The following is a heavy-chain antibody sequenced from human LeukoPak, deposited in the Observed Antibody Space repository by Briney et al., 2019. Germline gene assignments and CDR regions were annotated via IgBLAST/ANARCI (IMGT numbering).Heavy chain of an antibody. CDR2: FSGSGGGT. Sequence: GGSLRLSCAASGFTFDDYGMNWVRQAPGKGLEWVSAFSGSGGGTYYADSVKGRFTISRDNSKNTLYLQMNSLRAEDTAVYFCAKSGYNRFDYWGQGTLVTVSS. D-gene: IGHD5-24*01. CDR1: GFTFDDYG. J-gene: IGHJ4*02. CDR3: AKSGYNRFDY. V-gene: IGHV3-23*01.